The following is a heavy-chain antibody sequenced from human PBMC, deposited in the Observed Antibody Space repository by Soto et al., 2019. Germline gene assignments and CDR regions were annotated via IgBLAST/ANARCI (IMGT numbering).Heavy chain of an antibody. CDR3: ARRGYDFWSGTQDWFDP. J-gene: IGHJ5*02. D-gene: IGHD3-3*01. CDR1: GGTFSRYA. Sequence: QVQLVQSGAEVKKPGSSVKVSCKASGGTFSRYAISWVRQAPGQGLEWMGGIIPIFGTANYAQKFKGRVTITADESTSTAYMELSSLRSEDTAVYYCARRGYDFWSGTQDWFDPWGQGTLVTVSS. V-gene: IGHV1-69*01. CDR2: IIPIFGTA.